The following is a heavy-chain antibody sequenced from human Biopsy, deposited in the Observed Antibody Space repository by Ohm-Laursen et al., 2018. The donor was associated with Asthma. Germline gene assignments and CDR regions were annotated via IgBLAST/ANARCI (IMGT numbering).Heavy chain of an antibody. Sequence: GTLSLTCIVSGDAMSTSGSFWGWIRQSPGKGLEWIGSIYYSGRTYYNPSLESRVTISADKSKNHFSLKLTSVTAADTAVYYCARAVSSSSYWYFDLWGRGDLVTVSS. J-gene: IGHJ2*01. CDR2: IYYSGRT. D-gene: IGHD6-6*01. CDR3: ARAVSSSSYWYFDL. V-gene: IGHV4-39*02. CDR1: GDAMSTSGSF.